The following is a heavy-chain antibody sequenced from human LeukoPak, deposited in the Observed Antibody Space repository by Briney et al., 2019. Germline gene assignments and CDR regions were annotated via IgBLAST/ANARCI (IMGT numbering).Heavy chain of an antibody. Sequence: ASVKVSCKASGYTFTSYYMHWVRQAPGQGLEWMGIINPSGGSTSYAQKFQGRVTMTRDMSTSTVYMELSSLRSEDTAVYYCARRGYYDSSEDWYFDLWGRGTLVTVSS. CDR3: ARRGYYDSSEDWYFDL. J-gene: IGHJ2*01. CDR2: INPSGGST. V-gene: IGHV1-46*01. D-gene: IGHD3-22*01. CDR1: GYTFTSYY.